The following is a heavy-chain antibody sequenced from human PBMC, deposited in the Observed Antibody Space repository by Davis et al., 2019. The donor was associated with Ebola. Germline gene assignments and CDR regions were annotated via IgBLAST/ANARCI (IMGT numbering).Heavy chain of an antibody. CDR2: ISSSGSSI. J-gene: IGHJ2*01. D-gene: IGHD4-23*01. V-gene: IGHV3-11*04. CDR1: GFTFSDYY. Sequence: GESLKISCAASGFTFSDYYMNWIRQAPGKGLECISYISSSGSSIYYADSVKGRFTISRDNAKNSLYLQMNGLRAEDTAVYYCVKDFNYGGLYWYFDLWGRGTLVSVSS. CDR3: VKDFNYGGLYWYFDL.